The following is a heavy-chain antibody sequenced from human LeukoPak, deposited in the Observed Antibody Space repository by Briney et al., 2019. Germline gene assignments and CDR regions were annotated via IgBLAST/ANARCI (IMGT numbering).Heavy chain of an antibody. J-gene: IGHJ4*02. CDR2: LYYSRST. V-gene: IGHV4-34*01. D-gene: IGHD4-23*01. CDR3: ANSANYGGNSGFFDY. Sequence: SETLSLTCAVYGGSFSGYYWSWIRQPPGKGLEWIGSLYYSRSTHYNPSLKSRVTISVDTSKNQFSLKLSSVTAADTAVYYCANSANYGGNSGFFDYWGQGTLVTVSS. CDR1: GGSFSGYY.